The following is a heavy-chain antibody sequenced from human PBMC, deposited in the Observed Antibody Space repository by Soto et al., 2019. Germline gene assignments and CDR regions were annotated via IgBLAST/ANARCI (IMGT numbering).Heavy chain of an antibody. CDR3: VRPPRMPVEDWCFDL. CDR2: IHPADSDT. D-gene: IGHD2-2*01. CDR1: GYTFTTYW. Sequence: EVQLVQSGAEVKKPGESLKISCQGSGYTFTTYWIGWVRQTPGKGMEWMGVIHPADSDTRYSPSFQGQVTISADKSVNTAYLQWSHLKASDTAMYYCVRPPRMPVEDWCFDLWGRGTLVTVSS. V-gene: IGHV5-51*01. J-gene: IGHJ2*01.